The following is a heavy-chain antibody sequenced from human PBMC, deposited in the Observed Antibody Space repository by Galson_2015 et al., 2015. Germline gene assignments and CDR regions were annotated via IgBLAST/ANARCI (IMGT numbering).Heavy chain of an antibody. J-gene: IGHJ3*02. CDR2: IGTAGDT. D-gene: IGHD6-13*01. CDR3: ARAGGSSSSDAFDI. V-gene: IGHV3-13*01. CDR1: GFTFSSYD. Sequence: SLRLSCAASGFTFSSYDMHWVRQATGKGLEWVSAIGTAGDTYYPGSVKGRLTISRENAKNSLYLQMNSLRAGDTAVYYCARAGGSSSSDAFDIWGQGTMVTVSS.